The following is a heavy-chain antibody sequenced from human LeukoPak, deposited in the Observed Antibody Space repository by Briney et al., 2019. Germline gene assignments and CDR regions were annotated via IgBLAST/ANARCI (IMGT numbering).Heavy chain of an antibody. CDR2: ISAYNGNT. V-gene: IGHV1-18*04. Sequence: ASVKVSCKASGYTFTNYYMHWVRQAPGQGLEWMGWISAYNGNTNYAQKLQGRVTMTTDTSTSTAYMELRSLRSDDTAVYYCATTVVSLGYFQHWGQGTLVTVSS. J-gene: IGHJ1*01. D-gene: IGHD4-23*01. CDR3: ATTVVSLGYFQH. CDR1: GYTFTNYY.